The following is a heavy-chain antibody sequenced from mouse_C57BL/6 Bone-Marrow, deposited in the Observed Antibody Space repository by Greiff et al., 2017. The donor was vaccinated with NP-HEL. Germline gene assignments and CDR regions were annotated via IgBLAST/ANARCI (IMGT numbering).Heavy chain of an antibody. J-gene: IGHJ2*01. CDR2: IDPANGNT. CDR3: ARDSYYYGSSYEGNYFDY. CDR1: GFNIKNTY. D-gene: IGHD1-1*01. V-gene: IGHV14-3*01. Sequence: VQLQQSVAELVRPGASVKLSCTASGFNIKNTYMHWVKQRPEQGLEWIGRIDPANGNTKYAPKFQGNATITADTSSNTAYLQLSSLTSEDTAIYYCARDSYYYGSSYEGNYFDYWGQGTTLTVSS.